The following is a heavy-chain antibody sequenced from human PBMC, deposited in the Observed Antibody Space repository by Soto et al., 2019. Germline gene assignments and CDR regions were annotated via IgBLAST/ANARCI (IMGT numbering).Heavy chain of an antibody. CDR2: ISGSADRT. D-gene: IGHD2-15*01. V-gene: IGHV3-23*01. CDR3: ARDTSLNGGNTIGYIDD. Sequence: GGSLRLSCAASGLTFSSYAMNWVRQSPWKGLEWVSLISGSADRTYYTDSVKGRFTISRDNSMNTLYLQMSSLRAEDTAVYYCARDTSLNGGNTIGYIDDWGEGTMVTVSS. J-gene: IGHJ4*02. CDR1: GLTFSSYA.